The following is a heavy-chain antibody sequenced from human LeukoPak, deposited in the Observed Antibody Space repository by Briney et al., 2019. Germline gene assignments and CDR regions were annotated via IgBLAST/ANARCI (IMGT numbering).Heavy chain of an antibody. CDR2: IYYSGST. CDR3: ATNYYDSSGYYYGAIPIDY. V-gene: IGHV4-59*12. J-gene: IGHJ4*02. Sequence: SETLSLTCTVSGGSISSYYWSWIRQPPGKGLEWIGYIYYSGSTNYNPSLKSRVTISVDKSKNQFSLKLSSVTAADTAVYYCATNYYDSSGYYYGAIPIDYWGQGTLVTVSS. D-gene: IGHD3-22*01. CDR1: GGSISSYY.